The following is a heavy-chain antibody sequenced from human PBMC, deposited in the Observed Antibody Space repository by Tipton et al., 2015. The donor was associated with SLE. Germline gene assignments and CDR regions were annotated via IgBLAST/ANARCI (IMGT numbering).Heavy chain of an antibody. CDR3: AKDAYCGSFSCHGAWYYGMDV. V-gene: IGHV3-23*03. CDR1: GFTFSHYA. Sequence: SLRLSCAASGFTFSHYALSWVRQAPGKGLEWVSLVYSGGSTYYADSVQGRFTISRDNSKNTVYLQMNSLRAEDTAVYYCAKDAYCGSFSCHGAWYYGMDVWGQGTTVIVSS. J-gene: IGHJ6*02. CDR2: VYSGGST. D-gene: IGHD2-2*01.